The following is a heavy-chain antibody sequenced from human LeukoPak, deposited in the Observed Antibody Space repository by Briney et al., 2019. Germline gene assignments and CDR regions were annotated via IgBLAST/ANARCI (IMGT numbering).Heavy chain of an antibody. D-gene: IGHD3-10*01. CDR1: GGSITSRSYF. J-gene: IGHJ4*02. CDR2: VSYSGTT. V-gene: IGHV4-39*07. CDR3: GRDRTEYYFDY. Sequence: PSETLSLTCSVSGGSITSRSYFWGRIRQSPGKGLEWIGSVSYSGTTYYNPSLKSRVSISVGTAKNQFSLNLRSVTAADTAVYYCGRDRTEYYFDYWGQGTLVTVSS.